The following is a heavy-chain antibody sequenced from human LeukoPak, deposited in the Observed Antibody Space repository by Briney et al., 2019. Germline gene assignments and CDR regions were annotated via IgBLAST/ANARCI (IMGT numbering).Heavy chain of an antibody. Sequence: GGSLRLSCAATGLTVSGNYMSWVRQAPGKGLEWVSVIYSGGSTYYADCVKGRITISRDSSKNTLYLQMNSLRPEDTAVYYCARDPYTSRWYWAFDIWGQGTMVAVSS. V-gene: IGHV3-66*02. CDR3: ARDPYTSRWYWAFDI. J-gene: IGHJ3*02. D-gene: IGHD6-13*01. CDR1: GLTVSGNY. CDR2: IYSGGST.